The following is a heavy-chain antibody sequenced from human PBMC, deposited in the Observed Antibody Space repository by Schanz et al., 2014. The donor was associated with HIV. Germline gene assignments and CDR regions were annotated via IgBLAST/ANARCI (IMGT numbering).Heavy chain of an antibody. Sequence: VLLLDSGGGLVQPGGSLRLSCAASGFTFSTFGMHWVRQAPGKGLECVAVISYDGSKKYYADSVKGRFTISRDNSKNTLFLQMNSLRAEDTAFYYCATAHYESNIPYFWGQGTLVTVSS. CDR1: GFTFSTFG. V-gene: IGHV3-30*03. CDR3: ATAHYESNIPYF. D-gene: IGHD3-22*01. J-gene: IGHJ4*02. CDR2: ISYDGSKK.